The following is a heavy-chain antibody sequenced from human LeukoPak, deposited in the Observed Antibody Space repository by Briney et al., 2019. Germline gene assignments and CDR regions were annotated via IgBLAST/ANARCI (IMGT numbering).Heavy chain of an antibody. Sequence: QPGGSLRLSCAASGFTFSNYAVHWVRQAPGKGLEWVAVISYDGSNKYYADSVKGRFTISRDNSKNTLYPQMNSLRAEDTAVYYCARSLPVTTVSSLDYWGQGTLVTVSS. J-gene: IGHJ4*02. CDR3: ARSLPVTTVSSLDY. CDR1: GFTFSNYA. CDR2: ISYDGSNK. V-gene: IGHV3-30-3*01. D-gene: IGHD4-17*01.